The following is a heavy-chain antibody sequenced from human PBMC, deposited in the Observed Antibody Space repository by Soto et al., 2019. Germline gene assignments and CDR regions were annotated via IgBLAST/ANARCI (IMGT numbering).Heavy chain of an antibody. CDR3: ARVGNYYDSSGYYIDAFDI. D-gene: IGHD3-22*01. V-gene: IGHV3-33*01. J-gene: IGHJ3*02. CDR2: IWYDGSNK. CDR1: GFTFSSYG. Sequence: GGSLRLSCAASGFTFSSYGMHWVRQAPGKGLEWVAVIWYDGSNKYYADSVKGRFTISRDNSKNTLYLQMNSLRAEDTAVYYCARVGNYYDSSGYYIDAFDIWAKGQWSPSPQ.